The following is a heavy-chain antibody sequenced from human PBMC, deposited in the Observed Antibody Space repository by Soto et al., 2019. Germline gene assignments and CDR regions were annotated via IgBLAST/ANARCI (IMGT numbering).Heavy chain of an antibody. J-gene: IGHJ4*02. CDR2: INSDGSST. CDR1: GFTFSSYW. CDR3: ARFRQWLAHFDY. D-gene: IGHD6-19*01. Sequence: HPGGSLRLSCAASGFTFSSYWMHWVRQAPGKGLVWVSRINSDGSSTSYADSVKGRFTISRDNAKNTLYLQMNSLRAEDTAVYYCARFRQWLAHFDYWGQGTLVTVSS. V-gene: IGHV3-74*01.